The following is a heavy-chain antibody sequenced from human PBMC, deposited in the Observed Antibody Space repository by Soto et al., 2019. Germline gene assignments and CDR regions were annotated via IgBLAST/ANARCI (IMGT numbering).Heavy chain of an antibody. CDR1: GFTFSDAW. CDR2: IKKKTDDGTT. J-gene: IGHJ4*02. CDR3: RTQWLD. Sequence: EVQLVESGGGLVKPGGSLRLSCAASGFTFSDAWMSWVRQAPGKGLEWVGLIKKKTDDGTTEYAAPVKGRFTISRDDSKNTLYLQMSSLKTEDTAVYYCRTQWLDWGQGTLVTVSS. V-gene: IGHV3-15*01. D-gene: IGHD6-19*01.